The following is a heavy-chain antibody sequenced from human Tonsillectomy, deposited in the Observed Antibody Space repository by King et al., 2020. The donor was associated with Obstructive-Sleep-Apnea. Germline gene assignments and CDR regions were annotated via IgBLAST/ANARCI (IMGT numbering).Heavy chain of an antibody. CDR3: AKGGSGWYFDH. V-gene: IGHV3-23*04. J-gene: IGHJ4*02. D-gene: IGHD6-19*01. Sequence: VQLVESGGGLEQPGGSLRLSCAASGFTFSSYGMNWVRQSPGKGLEWVSSIISSGGGTYYADSWKGRITISRDNSKNTFYLQMNSLRAEDTAIYYCAKGGSGWYFDHWGQGTLVTVSS. CDR1: GFTFSSYG. CDR2: IISSGGGT.